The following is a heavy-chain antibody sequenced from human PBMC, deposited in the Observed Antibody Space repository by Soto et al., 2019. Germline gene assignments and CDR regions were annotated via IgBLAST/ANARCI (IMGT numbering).Heavy chain of an antibody. V-gene: IGHV1-18*01. J-gene: IGHJ6*02. Sequence: ASVKVSCKASGFTFSNSGLNWVRQAPGQGLEWMGWVSANNGHTNYAQNLQGRVSMTTDTSTSTAYMELRGLTFDDTAVYYCARDIESVTAKHFFYYYAMDVWGQGTTVTVS. D-gene: IGHD2-8*01. CDR2: VSANNGHT. CDR3: ARDIESVTAKHFFYYYAMDV. CDR1: GFTFSNSG.